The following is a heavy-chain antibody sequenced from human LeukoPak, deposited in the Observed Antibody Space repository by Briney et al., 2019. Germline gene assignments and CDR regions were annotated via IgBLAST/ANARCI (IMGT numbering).Heavy chain of an antibody. Sequence: ASVKVSCKASGYSFSGFYMHWVRQAPGQGLEWMGWIIPNTGGTNYAQKFQGRVTMTRDTTISTAYMELSSPRSDDTAVYYCAREWLIVVTGTGHLDYWGQGTLVTVSS. CDR3: AREWLIVVTGTGHLDY. CDR1: GYSFSGFY. D-gene: IGHD6-19*01. V-gene: IGHV1-2*02. J-gene: IGHJ4*02. CDR2: IIPNTGGT.